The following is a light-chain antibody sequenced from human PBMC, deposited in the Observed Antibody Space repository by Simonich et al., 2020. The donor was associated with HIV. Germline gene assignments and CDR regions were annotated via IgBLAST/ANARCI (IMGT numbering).Light chain of an antibody. Sequence: QSALTQPASVSGSPGQSITISCTGTSSDVCGYNPVSWYQQHPGKAPKLMIYNVSNRPSGVSNRFSGSKSGNTASLTISGLQAEDEADYHCSSYTSSSTLLVFGTGTKVTVL. V-gene: IGLV2-14*03. J-gene: IGLJ1*01. CDR3: SSYTSSSTLLV. CDR2: NVS. CDR1: SSDVCGYNP.